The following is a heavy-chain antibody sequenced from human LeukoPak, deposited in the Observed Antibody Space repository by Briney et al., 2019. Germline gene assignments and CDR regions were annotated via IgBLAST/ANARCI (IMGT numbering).Heavy chain of an antibody. CDR3: VSDDILTGSVDY. V-gene: IGHV4-39*01. D-gene: IGHD3-9*01. CDR2: IYYSGST. Sequence: WETLSLTCTVSGCSISSSSYYWGWIRQPRGKGLEWSGSIYYSGSTYYNPSLKIRVTISVDTSKNQFSLKLISVTAADTYVYYCVSDDILTGSVDYWGQGTLVTVSS. J-gene: IGHJ4*02. CDR1: GCSISSSSYY.